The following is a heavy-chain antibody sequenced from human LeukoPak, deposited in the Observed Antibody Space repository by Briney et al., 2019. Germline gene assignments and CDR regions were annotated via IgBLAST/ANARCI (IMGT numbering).Heavy chain of an antibody. Sequence: GGSLRLSCAASGFTFDHYTMHWVRQAPGKGLEWVSSINSSSGYINYADSVKGRFTVSRDNAKNSLYLQMNSLRAEDTAVYYCARDSGYCSSTGCYVHYFDYWGQGTLVTVSS. J-gene: IGHJ4*02. CDR2: INSSSGYI. CDR1: GFTFDHYT. CDR3: ARDSGYCSSTGCYVHYFDY. D-gene: IGHD2-2*01. V-gene: IGHV3-21*01.